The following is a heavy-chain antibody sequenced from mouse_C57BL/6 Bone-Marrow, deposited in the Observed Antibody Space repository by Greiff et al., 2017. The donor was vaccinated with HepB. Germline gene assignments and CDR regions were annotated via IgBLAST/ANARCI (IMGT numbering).Heavy chain of an antibody. CDR3: APNWDGGFAY. Sequence: VKLQESGAELARPGASVKLSCKASGYTFTSYGISWVKQRTGQGLEWIGEIYPRSGNTYYNEKFKGKATLTADKSSSAAYMELRSLTSEDSAVYFCAPNWDGGFAYWGQGTLVTVSA. CDR1: GYTFTSYG. CDR2: IYPRSGNT. V-gene: IGHV1-81*01. J-gene: IGHJ3*01. D-gene: IGHD4-1*01.